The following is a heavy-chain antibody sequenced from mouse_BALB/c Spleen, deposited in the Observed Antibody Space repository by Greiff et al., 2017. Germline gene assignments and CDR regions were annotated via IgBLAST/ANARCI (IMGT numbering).Heavy chain of an antibody. V-gene: IGHV1-63*01. CDR3: ARTTPPADY. J-gene: IGHJ2*01. Sequence: VQGVESGAELVRPGTSVKISCKASGYAFTNYWLGWVKQRPGHGLEWIGDIYPGSGNTYYNEKFKGKATLTADKSSSTAYMQLSSLTSEDSAVYFCARTTPPADYWGQGTTLTVSS. CDR1: GYAFTNYW. CDR2: IYPGSGNT. D-gene: IGHD6-1*01.